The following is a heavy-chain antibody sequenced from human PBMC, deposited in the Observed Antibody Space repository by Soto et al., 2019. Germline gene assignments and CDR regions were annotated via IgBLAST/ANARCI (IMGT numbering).Heavy chain of an antibody. D-gene: IGHD3-10*01. Sequence: GGSLRLSCAASGFNFDDYAMHWVRQVPGKGLEWVSGISWNSDSKGYADSMKGRFTISRDNAKNSLYLQMNSLRVEDTALYYCAKDIGLATLVRGVIGMNFDYWGQGTLVTVSS. CDR1: GFNFDDYA. J-gene: IGHJ4*02. CDR3: AKDIGLATLVRGVIGMNFDY. CDR2: ISWNSDSK. V-gene: IGHV3-9*01.